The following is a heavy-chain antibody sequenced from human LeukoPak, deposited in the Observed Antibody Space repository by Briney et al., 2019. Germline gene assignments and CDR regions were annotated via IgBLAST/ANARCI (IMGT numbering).Heavy chain of an antibody. CDR3: ARDYSGYVPEAFDI. CDR2: IYYSGST. V-gene: IGHV4-39*07. D-gene: IGHD5-12*01. CDR1: GGSISSSSYY. Sequence: SETLSLTCTVSGGSISSSSYYWGWIRQPPGKGLEWIGSIYYSGSTYYNPSLKSRVTISVDTSKNQFSLKLSSVTAADTAVYYCARDYSGYVPEAFDIWGQGTMVTVSS. J-gene: IGHJ3*02.